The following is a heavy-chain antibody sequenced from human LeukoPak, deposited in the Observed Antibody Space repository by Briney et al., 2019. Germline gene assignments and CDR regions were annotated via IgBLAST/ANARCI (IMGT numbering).Heavy chain of an antibody. Sequence: GGSLRLSYAASGFTFSSYGMHWVRQAPGKGLEWVAFIRYDGSNKYYVDSVKGRFTISRDNSKNTLYLQMNSLRAEDTAVYYCAKDHDFWSGYYLANWFDPWGQGTLVTVSS. CDR3: AKDHDFWSGYYLANWFDP. J-gene: IGHJ5*02. D-gene: IGHD3-3*01. CDR1: GFTFSSYG. CDR2: IRYDGSNK. V-gene: IGHV3-30*02.